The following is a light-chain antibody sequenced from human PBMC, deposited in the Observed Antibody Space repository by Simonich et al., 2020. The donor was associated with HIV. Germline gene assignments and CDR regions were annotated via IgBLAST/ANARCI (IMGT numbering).Light chain of an antibody. CDR1: QSVSSY. CDR3: QQRSNYPIT. CDR2: DAS. V-gene: IGKV3-11*01. J-gene: IGKJ5*01. Sequence: EIVLTQSPATLSLSPGERATLYCRASQSVSSYLAWYQQTPGQAPRLLIYDASNRATGIPARFSGSGSGTDFTLTISSLEPEDFAVYYCQQRSNYPITFGQGTRLEIK.